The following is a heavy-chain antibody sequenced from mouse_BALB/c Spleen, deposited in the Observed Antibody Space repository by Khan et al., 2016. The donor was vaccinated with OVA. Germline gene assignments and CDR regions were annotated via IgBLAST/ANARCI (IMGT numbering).Heavy chain of an antibody. CDR1: GYTFTSYW. D-gene: IGHD4-1*01. V-gene: IGHV1-5*01. CDR2: IYPGNTDT. Sequence: VQLQQSGTVLARPGASVKMSCKASGYTFTSYWMHWVKQRPGQGLEWIGDIYPGNTDTNYNQKFKGKAKPTAVTSTSTAYMELSSLTNEDSAVYYYTRRNWDVAWFAYWGQGTLVTVSA. CDR3: TRRNWDVAWFAY. J-gene: IGHJ3*01.